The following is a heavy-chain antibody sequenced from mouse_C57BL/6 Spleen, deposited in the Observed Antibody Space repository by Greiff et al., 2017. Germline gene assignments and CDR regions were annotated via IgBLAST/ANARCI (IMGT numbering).Heavy chain of an antibody. CDR1: GYTFTSYT. Sequence: VKLMESGAELARPGASVKMSCKASGYTFTSYTMHWVKQRPGQGLEWIGYINPSSGYTKYNQKFKDKATLTADKSSSTAYMQLSSLTSEDSAVYYCARDYGSTFDYCGQGTTLTVSS. J-gene: IGHJ2*01. V-gene: IGHV1-4*01. CDR3: ARDYGSTFDY. CDR2: INPSSGYT. D-gene: IGHD1-1*01.